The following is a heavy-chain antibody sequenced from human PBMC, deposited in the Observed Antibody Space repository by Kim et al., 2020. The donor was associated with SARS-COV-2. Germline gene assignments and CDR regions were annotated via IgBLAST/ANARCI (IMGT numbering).Heavy chain of an antibody. CDR3: ARDRKVWANYFYYYGLDV. Sequence: ASVKVSCKASGYTFTSYGISWVRQAPGQGLEWMGWISAYNGNTHYAQKLQGRVTMTTDTSTRTAYMELRSLRSDDTAVYYCARDRKVWANYFYYYGLDVWGQGTTVTVSS. J-gene: IGHJ6*02. D-gene: IGHD3-16*01. CDR2: ISAYNGNT. V-gene: IGHV1-18*01. CDR1: GYTFTSYG.